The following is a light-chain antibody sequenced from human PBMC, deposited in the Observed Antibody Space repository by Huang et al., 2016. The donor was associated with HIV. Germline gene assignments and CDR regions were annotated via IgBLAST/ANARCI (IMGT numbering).Light chain of an antibody. Sequence: QLTQSPSSLSASVGDRVTITCWASQGISNTLAWYQQQPGKAPKLLIYDASSLQTGAPSRFSGSGSGTDFTLTISSLQPEDCATYYCQQFNHYPLTFGGGTKVEIE. CDR2: DAS. CDR1: QGISNT. V-gene: IGKV1D-13*01. J-gene: IGKJ4*01. CDR3: QQFNHYPLT.